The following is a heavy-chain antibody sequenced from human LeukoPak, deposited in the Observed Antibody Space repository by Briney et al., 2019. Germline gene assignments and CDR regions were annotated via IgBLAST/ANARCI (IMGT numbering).Heavy chain of an antibody. Sequence: SETLSLTCTVSGGSISSYYWSWIRQPPGKGLEWIGYIYTSGSTNYNPSLKSRVTISVDTSKNQFSLELSSVTAADTAVYYCAVPTTGDAFDIWGQGTMVTVSS. CDR3: AVPTTGDAFDI. CDR1: GGSISSYY. D-gene: IGHD1-26*01. J-gene: IGHJ3*02. V-gene: IGHV4-4*09. CDR2: IYTSGST.